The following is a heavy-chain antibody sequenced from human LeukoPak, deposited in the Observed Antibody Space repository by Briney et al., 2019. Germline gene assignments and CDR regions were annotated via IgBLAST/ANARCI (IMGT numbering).Heavy chain of an antibody. V-gene: IGHV3-48*04. CDR1: GFTFSSYA. Sequence: GGSLRLSCAASGFTFSSYAMSWIRQAPGKGLEWVSYISSSGSTIYYADSVKGRFTISRDNAKNTLYLQMNSLRAEDTAVYYCARFPGYSSGWYYFDYWGQGTLVTVSS. CDR2: ISSSGSTI. CDR3: ARFPGYSSGWYYFDY. D-gene: IGHD6-19*01. J-gene: IGHJ4*02.